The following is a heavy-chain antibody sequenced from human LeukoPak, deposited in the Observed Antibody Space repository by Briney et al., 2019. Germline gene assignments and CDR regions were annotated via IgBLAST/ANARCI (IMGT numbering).Heavy chain of an antibody. V-gene: IGHV1-46*01. Sequence: GASVKVSCKASGYTFTSYYMHWVRQAPGHGLVWMGTIYPSGGGTSYAQKFQGRVTMTRDTSTSTVYMELSSLTSEDTAIYYCARAYSGYSIDLWGQGTLVTVSS. CDR1: GYTFTSYY. J-gene: IGHJ5*02. CDR3: ARAYSGYSIDL. D-gene: IGHD3-22*01. CDR2: IYPSGGGT.